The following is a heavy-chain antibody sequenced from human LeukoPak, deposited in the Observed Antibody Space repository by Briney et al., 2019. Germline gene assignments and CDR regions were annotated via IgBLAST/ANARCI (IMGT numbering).Heavy chain of an antibody. CDR1: GFTFSSYA. Sequence: GGSLRLSCAASGFTFSSYAMSWVRQAPGKGLEWVSAISGSGGSTYYADSVKGRFTISRDNCKNTLYLQMNSLRAEDTAVYYCAKEGYSGYDFSGYYYGMDVWGQGTTVTVSS. CDR2: ISGSGGST. CDR3: AKEGYSGYDFSGYYYGMDV. D-gene: IGHD5-12*01. V-gene: IGHV3-23*01. J-gene: IGHJ6*02.